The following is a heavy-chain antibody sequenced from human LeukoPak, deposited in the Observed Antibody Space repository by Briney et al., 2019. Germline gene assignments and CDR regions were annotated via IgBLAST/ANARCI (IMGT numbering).Heavy chain of an antibody. CDR3: AREGPTPWEPTSGFGY. CDR1: GLTLSSYW. Sequence: GGSLRLSCAASGLTLSSYWMHWVRQAPGKGLVWASRINSDGSSARYADSVKGRFTISRDNAKNTLYLQMNSLRAEDTAVYYCAREGPTPWEPTSGFGYWGQGTLVTVSS. D-gene: IGHD1-26*01. V-gene: IGHV3-74*01. CDR2: INSDGSSA. J-gene: IGHJ4*02.